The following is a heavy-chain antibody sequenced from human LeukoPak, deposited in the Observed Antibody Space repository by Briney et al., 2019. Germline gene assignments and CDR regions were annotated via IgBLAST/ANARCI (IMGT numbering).Heavy chain of an antibody. Sequence: KSSETLSLTCSVSGDSVSNYYWSWIRQPAGKRLEWIGRIYTSGTTNYNPSFKSRVSMSVDTSKNQFSLKLTSVTAADTAVYYCARDLTLFGVGAYFYYMDVWAKGTTVTVSS. J-gene: IGHJ6*03. D-gene: IGHD3-3*01. V-gene: IGHV4-4*07. CDR2: IYTSGTT. CDR1: GDSVSNYY. CDR3: ARDLTLFGVGAYFYYMDV.